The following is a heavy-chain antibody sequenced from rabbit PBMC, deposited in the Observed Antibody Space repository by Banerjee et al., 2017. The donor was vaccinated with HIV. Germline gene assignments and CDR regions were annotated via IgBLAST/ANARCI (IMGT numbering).Heavy chain of an antibody. CDR1: GFSFSSGYD. D-gene: IGHD7-1*01. Sequence: QEQLVESGGGLVQPEGSLTLTCTASGFSFSSGYDMCWVRQAPGKGLEWIACIDVGSGGSTDYATWAKGRFTGSRTSSTTVTLQMTSLTAADTATYFCARSGDSRHYFNLWGPGTLVTVS. V-gene: IGHV1S45*01. CDR2: IDVGSGGST. CDR3: ARSGDSRHYFNL. J-gene: IGHJ4*01.